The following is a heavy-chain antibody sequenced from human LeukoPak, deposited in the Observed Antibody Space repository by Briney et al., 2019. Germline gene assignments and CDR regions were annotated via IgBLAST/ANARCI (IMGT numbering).Heavy chain of an antibody. V-gene: IGHV3-30*18. D-gene: IGHD3-10*02. CDR2: MSYDGSNK. CDR1: GFTFSSYG. Sequence: PGRSLRLSCAASGFTFSSYGMHWVRQAPGKGLEWVAVMSYDGSNKYYADSVKGRFTISRDNSKNTLYLQMNSLRAEDTAVYYCAKSNVRGTWTTPFDYWGQGTLVTVSS. J-gene: IGHJ4*02. CDR3: AKSNVRGTWTTPFDY.